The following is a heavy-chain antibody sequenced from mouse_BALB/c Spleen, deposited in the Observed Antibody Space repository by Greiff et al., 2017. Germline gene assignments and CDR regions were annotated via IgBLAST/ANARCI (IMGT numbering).Heavy chain of an antibody. V-gene: IGHV3-2*02. D-gene: IGHD1-2*01. CDR3: AREDYGTGAMDY. CDR1: GYSITSDYA. Sequence: VQLKESGPGLVKPSQSLSLTCTVTGYSITSDYAWNWIRQFPGNKLEWMGYISYSGSTSYNPSLKSRISITRDTSKNQFFLQLNSVTTEDTATYYCAREDYGTGAMDYWGQGTSVTVSS. J-gene: IGHJ4*01. CDR2: ISYSGST.